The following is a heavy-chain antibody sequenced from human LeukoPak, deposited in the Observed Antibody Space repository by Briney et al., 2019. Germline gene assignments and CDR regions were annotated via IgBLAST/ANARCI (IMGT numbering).Heavy chain of an antibody. V-gene: IGHV4-59*01. CDR3: AREYPGGRIDY. CDR2: IYYSGST. Sequence: PSETLSLTCTVSGGSISSYYWSWIRQPPGKGLEWIGYIYYSGSTNYNPSLKSRVTISVDTSKNQFSLKLSSVTAADTAVYYCAREYPGGRIDYWGQGTLVTVSS. CDR1: GGSISSYY. D-gene: IGHD2-15*01. J-gene: IGHJ4*02.